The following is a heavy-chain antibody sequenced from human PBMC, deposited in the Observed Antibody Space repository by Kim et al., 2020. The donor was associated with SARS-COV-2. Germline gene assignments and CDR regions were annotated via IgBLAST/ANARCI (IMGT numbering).Heavy chain of an antibody. V-gene: IGHV3-48*02. Sequence: VKGRFTISRDTAKNSVFLQMNSLRDEDAAVYYCARGSGAPDYWGQGALVTVSS. D-gene: IGHD1-26*01. CDR3: ARGSGAPDY. J-gene: IGHJ4*02.